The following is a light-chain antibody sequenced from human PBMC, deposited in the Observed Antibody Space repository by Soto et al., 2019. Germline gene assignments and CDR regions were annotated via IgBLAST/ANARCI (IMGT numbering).Light chain of an antibody. CDR3: QQYNNWPPYT. CDR1: QSVSSN. J-gene: IGKJ2*01. CDR2: GAS. Sequence: EIVMTQSPATLSVSPGERATLSCRASQSVSSNLAWYQQKRGQAPRLLIYGASTRATGIPARFSGSGSGTEFTLTISSLQSEDFAVYYCQQYNNWPPYTFGLGTKLEIK. V-gene: IGKV3-15*01.